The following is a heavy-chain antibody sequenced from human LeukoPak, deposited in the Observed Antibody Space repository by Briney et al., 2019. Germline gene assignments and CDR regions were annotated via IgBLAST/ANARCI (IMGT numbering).Heavy chain of an antibody. CDR1: GGTFSSYA. J-gene: IGHJ4*02. Sequence: ASVKVSCKASGGTFSSYAISWVRQAPGQGLEWMGGIIPIFGTANYAQKFQGRVTITTDESTSTAYMELSSLRSEDTAVYYCAREGAGGIAVAGIYDYWGQGTLVTVSS. V-gene: IGHV1-69*05. D-gene: IGHD6-19*01. CDR2: IIPIFGTA. CDR3: AREGAGGIAVAGIYDY.